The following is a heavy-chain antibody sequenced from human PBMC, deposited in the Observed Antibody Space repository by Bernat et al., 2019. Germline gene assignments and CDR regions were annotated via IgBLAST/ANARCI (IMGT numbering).Heavy chain of an antibody. CDR3: ARGATRGSGHLDY. J-gene: IGHJ4*02. CDR2: IYAGGST. V-gene: IGHV3-53*01. D-gene: IGHD5-12*01. Sequence: EVQLVESGGGLIQPGGSPRLSCAASGFSVTSNYMSWVRQAPGKGLEWVSLIYAGGSTYNADSVKGRFTISRDNSKNTLYLQMNSLRAEDTAVYYCARGATRGSGHLDYWGQGTLVTVSS. CDR1: GFSVTSNY.